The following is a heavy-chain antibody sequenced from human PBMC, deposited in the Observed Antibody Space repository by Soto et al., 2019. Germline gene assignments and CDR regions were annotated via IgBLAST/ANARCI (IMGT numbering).Heavy chain of an antibody. V-gene: IGHV1-69*13. J-gene: IGHJ4*02. CDR3: ASSRDGYNFQAY. Sequence: ASVKVSCKASGGTFSSYAISWVRQAPGQGLEWMGGIIPIFGTANYAQKFQGRVTITADESTSTAYMELSSLRSEDTAVYYCASSRDGYNFQAYWGQGTLVTVSS. CDR1: GGTFSSYA. D-gene: IGHD5-12*01. CDR2: IIPIFGTA.